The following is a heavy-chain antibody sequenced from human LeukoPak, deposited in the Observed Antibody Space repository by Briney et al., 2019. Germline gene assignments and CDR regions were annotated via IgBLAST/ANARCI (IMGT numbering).Heavy chain of an antibody. CDR1: GFTFSSYA. Sequence: SGGSLRLSCAASGFTFSSYAMSWVRQAPGKGLEWVSAISGSGGSTYYADSVKGRLTISRDNSKNTLYLQMNSLRAEDTAVYYCARGRYCSSTSCYTWVYYYYYGMDVWGQGTTVTVSS. V-gene: IGHV3-23*01. CDR2: ISGSGGST. CDR3: ARGRYCSSTSCYTWVYYYYYGMDV. J-gene: IGHJ6*02. D-gene: IGHD2-2*02.